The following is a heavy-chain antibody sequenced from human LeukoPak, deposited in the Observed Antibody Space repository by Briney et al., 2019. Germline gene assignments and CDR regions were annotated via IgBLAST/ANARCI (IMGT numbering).Heavy chain of an antibody. D-gene: IGHD6-19*01. J-gene: IGHJ4*02. V-gene: IGHV3-23*01. CDR3: AKKYGVTVYGSGLNYFDY. CDR1: GFTFSSYA. CDR2: IGGSGSRT. Sequence: GGSLRLSCAASGFTFSSYAMRWVRQAPGKSLEWVSGIGGSGSRTYYADSVKGRFTISRDNSKNTLYLQMNSLRAEDTAIYYCAKKYGVTVYGSGLNYFDYWGQGTLVTVSS.